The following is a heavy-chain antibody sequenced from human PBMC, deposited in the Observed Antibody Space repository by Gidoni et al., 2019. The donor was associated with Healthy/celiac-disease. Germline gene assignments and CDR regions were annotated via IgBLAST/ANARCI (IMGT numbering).Heavy chain of an antibody. CDR2: INPNSGGT. V-gene: IGHV1-2*06. Sequence: QVQLVPSGAEVNKPGASVQVSCQASGYNFTGYYMHWVRQAPGQGLEWMGRINPNSGGTNYAQKFQGRVTMTRDTSISTAYMELSRLRSDDTAVYYCARDLGPSGEGAFQHWGQGTLVTVSS. D-gene: IGHD1-26*01. CDR1: GYNFTGYY. J-gene: IGHJ1*01. CDR3: ARDLGPSGEGAFQH.